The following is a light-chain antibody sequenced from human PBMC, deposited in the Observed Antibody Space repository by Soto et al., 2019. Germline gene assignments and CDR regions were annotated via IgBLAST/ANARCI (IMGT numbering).Light chain of an antibody. CDR3: AAWDDSLSGVV. J-gene: IGLJ2*01. Sequence: QSVLTQPPSASGTPGQRVTISCSGSSSNIGSNYVYWYQQLPGTAPKVIIYRNNQRPSGVPYRFSGSKSGTSASLAISGLRSEDEADYYCAAWDDSLSGVVFGGGTKLTVL. CDR1: SSNIGSNY. V-gene: IGLV1-47*01. CDR2: RNN.